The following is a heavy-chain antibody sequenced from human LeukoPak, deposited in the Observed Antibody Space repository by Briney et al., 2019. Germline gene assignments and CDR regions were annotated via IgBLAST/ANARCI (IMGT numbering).Heavy chain of an antibody. Sequence: SETLSLTCTVSGGSISSSSYYWGWIRQPPGEGLEWIASIYYSGSTYYNPSFKSRVTISVDTSKNQFFLKLNSVTAADTAVYYCARWLRRYGDRYYGMDVWGQGTTVTVSS. CDR2: IYYSGST. V-gene: IGHV4-39*01. CDR1: GGSISSSSYY. CDR3: ARWLRRYGDRYYGMDV. J-gene: IGHJ6*02. D-gene: IGHD4-17*01.